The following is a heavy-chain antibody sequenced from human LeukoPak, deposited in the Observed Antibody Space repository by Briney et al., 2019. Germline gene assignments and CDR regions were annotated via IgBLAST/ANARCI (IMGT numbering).Heavy chain of an antibody. CDR1: GYTFICYY. D-gene: IGHD6-19*01. Sequence: ASVKVSCKASGYTFICYYMQWERHAPGQGLEWMGWFSPNSGGTNYAQKVQGRVTMTSDTSISTAYMELSALRSDDTAVYYCAREEGSGCYDYWGQGTMVTVSS. CDR3: AREEGSGCYDY. V-gene: IGHV1-2*02. CDR2: FSPNSGGT. J-gene: IGHJ4*02.